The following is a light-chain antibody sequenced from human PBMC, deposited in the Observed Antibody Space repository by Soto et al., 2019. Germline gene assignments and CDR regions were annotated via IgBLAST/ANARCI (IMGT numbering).Light chain of an antibody. J-gene: IGKJ1*01. CDR1: QSVTKY. Sequence: ETVLTPSPATLSLSPGDSATLSCRASQSVTKYLAWYQQKPGQVPRLLIYDASNRATGIPARFSGSGSGTDFTLTISSLEPDDFAVYYCQQRNNWPWTFGQGTKVDIK. V-gene: IGKV3-11*01. CDR2: DAS. CDR3: QQRNNWPWT.